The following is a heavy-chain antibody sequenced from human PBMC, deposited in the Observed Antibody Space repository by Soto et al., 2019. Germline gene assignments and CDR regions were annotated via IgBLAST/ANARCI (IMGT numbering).Heavy chain of an antibody. V-gene: IGHV1-18*01. Sequence: GASVQVSCKASGYTFPSYGISWVRQAPAQGLEWMGWISAYNGNKNDAQKLQGRVTMTTDTSTSTAYMELRSLRSDDTAVDYCARFPYSGYDPPSLDYWGQGTLVTVSS. J-gene: IGHJ4*02. CDR2: ISAYNGNK. CDR3: ARFPYSGYDPPSLDY. CDR1: GYTFPSYG. D-gene: IGHD5-12*01.